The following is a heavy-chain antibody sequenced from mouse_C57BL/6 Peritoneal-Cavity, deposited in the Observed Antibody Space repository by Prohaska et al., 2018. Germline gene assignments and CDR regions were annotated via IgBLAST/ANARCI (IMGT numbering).Heavy chain of an antibody. CDR2: IRLKSDNYAT. V-gene: IGHV6-3*01. Sequence: EVKLEESGGGLVQPGGSMKLSCVASGFTFSNYWMNWVRQSPEKGLEWIAQIRLKSDNYATHYAESVKGRFNISRDDSKNSVYLQMNNLRAEDTGIYYCTGGYDVWGTGTTVTVSS. J-gene: IGHJ1*03. CDR3: TGGYDV. CDR1: GFTFSNYW. D-gene: IGHD2-2*01.